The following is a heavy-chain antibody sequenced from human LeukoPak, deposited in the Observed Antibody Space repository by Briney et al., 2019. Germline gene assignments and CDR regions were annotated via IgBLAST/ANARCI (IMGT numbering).Heavy chain of an antibody. CDR2: IYYSGST. V-gene: IGHV4-39*01. J-gene: IGHJ5*02. CDR3: ARVPKLTTVVTLGQSVWFDP. D-gene: IGHD4-23*01. Sequence: SETLSLTCTVSGGSISSSSYYWGWIRQPPGKGLEWIGSIYYSGSTYYNPSLKSRVTKSVDTSKNQFSLKLSSVTAADTAVYYCARVPKLTTVVTLGQSVWFDPWGQGTLVTVSS. CDR1: GGSISSSSYY.